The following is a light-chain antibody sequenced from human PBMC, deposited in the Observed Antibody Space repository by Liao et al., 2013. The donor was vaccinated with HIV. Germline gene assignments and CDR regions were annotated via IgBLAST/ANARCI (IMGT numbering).Light chain of an antibody. V-gene: IGLV3-25*02. CDR1: ALPKQY. J-gene: IGLJ1*01. Sequence: SYELTQPPSVSVSPGQTARITCSGDALPKQYAYWYQQKPGQAPVLLIYKDSERPSGIPERFSGSNSGNTATLSISGTQAMDEADYYCQAWDFNTNYVFGAGTKVSVL. CDR2: KDS. CDR3: QAWDFNTNYV.